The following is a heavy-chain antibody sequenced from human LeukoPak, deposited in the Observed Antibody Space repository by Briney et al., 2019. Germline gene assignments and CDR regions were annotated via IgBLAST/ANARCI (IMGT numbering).Heavy chain of an antibody. CDR3: AKEIGYYFDY. CDR1: GFTFSSYA. Sequence: GGSLRLSCAASGFTFSSYAMSWVGQAQGKGLEGVSAISGSGGSKYYADYVKGRFTISRDNSKNTLYLQMNSLRAEDTAVYYCAKEIGYYFDYWGQGTLVTVSS. D-gene: IGHD2-21*01. J-gene: IGHJ4*02. CDR2: ISGSGGSK. V-gene: IGHV3-23*01.